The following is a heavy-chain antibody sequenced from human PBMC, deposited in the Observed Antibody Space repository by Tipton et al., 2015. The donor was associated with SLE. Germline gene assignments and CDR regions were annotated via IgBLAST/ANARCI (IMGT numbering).Heavy chain of an antibody. Sequence: QSGAEVKRPGASVRVSCKSFGYSFINYAVNWVRQAPGQGLEWMGWINTNTGNPTYAQDFTGRFVFSLDTSATTTYLQINNLKPEDTAVYYCARDPRASDSLDIWGQGTMVTVSS. J-gene: IGHJ3*02. V-gene: IGHV7-4-1*02. CDR1: GYSFINYA. CDR2: INTNTGNP. CDR3: ARDPRASDSLDI.